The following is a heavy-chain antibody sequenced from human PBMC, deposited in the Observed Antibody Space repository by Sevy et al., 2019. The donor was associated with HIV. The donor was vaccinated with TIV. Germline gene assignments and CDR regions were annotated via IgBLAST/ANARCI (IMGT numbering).Heavy chain of an antibody. V-gene: IGHV3-15*01. J-gene: IGHJ6*02. D-gene: IGHD5-12*01. CDR2: IKSEFDGGAI. CDR1: GFTFSSAW. CDR3: ITDPAYRGYDEEVINYYFYGMDV. Sequence: GGSLRLSCTASGFTFSSAWMSWVRQAPGKGLEWVGRIKSEFDGGAIDYAAPVKGTFTISRENSKNTVYLQMNSLKTDDTAVYYCITDPAYRGYDEEVINYYFYGMDVWGQGTTVTVSS.